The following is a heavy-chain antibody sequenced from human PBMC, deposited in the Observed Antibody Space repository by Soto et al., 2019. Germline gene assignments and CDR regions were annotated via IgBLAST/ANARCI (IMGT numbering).Heavy chain of an antibody. Sequence: GGSLRLSCTASGFSFSTHAMSWVRQAPGKGLEWVSSISSGGTTTFYAASVEGRFTISRDKSKNTLYLQMNSLRADDTAVDYCAREGGSIGGWFGRKFDSWGQGTQVTVS. J-gene: IGHJ4*02. CDR1: GFSFSTHA. D-gene: IGHD6-19*01. CDR3: AREGGSIGGWFGRKFDS. V-gene: IGHV3-23*01. CDR2: ISSGGTTT.